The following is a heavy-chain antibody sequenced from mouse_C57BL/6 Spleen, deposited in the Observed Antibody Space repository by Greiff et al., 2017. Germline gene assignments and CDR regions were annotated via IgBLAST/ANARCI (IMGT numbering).Heavy chain of an antibody. V-gene: IGHV1-80*01. CDR2: IYPGDGDT. Sequence: VQLQQSGAELVKPGASVKISCKASGYAFSSYWMNWVKQRPGKGLEWIGQIYPGDGDTNYNGKFKGKTTLTADKSSSTAYMQLSSLTSEVSAVYFCARDHYYGSMDYWGQGTSVTVSS. J-gene: IGHJ4*01. D-gene: IGHD1-1*01. CDR1: GYAFSSYW. CDR3: ARDHYYGSMDY.